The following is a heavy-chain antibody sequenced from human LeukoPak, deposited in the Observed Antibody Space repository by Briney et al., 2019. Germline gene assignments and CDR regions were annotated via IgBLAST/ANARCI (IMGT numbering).Heavy chain of an antibody. CDR2: TYYRSKWYN. V-gene: IGHV6-1*01. J-gene: IGHJ4*02. CDR3: ARAPRGYSYGSFDY. Sequence: SQTLSLTCAISGDSVSSNSAAWNWIRQSPSRGLEWLGRTYYRSKWYNDYAVSVKGRITINPDTSKNQSSLQLNSVTPEDTALYYCARAPRGYSYGSFDYWGQGTLVTVSS. CDR1: GDSVSSNSAA. D-gene: IGHD5-18*01.